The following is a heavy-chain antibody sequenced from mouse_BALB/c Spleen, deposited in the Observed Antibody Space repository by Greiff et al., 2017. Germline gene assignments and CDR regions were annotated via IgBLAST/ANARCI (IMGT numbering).Heavy chain of an antibody. J-gene: IGHJ4*01. D-gene: IGHD2-1*01. Sequence: EVQLQQSGAELVKPGASVKLSCTASGFNIKDTYMHWVKQRPEQGLEWIGRIDPANGNTKYDPKFQGKATITADTSSNTAYLQLSSLTSEDTAVYYCARSGGYGNYAYAMDYWGQGTSVTVSS. CDR1: GFNIKDTY. V-gene: IGHV14-3*02. CDR2: IDPANGNT. CDR3: ARSGGYGNYAYAMDY.